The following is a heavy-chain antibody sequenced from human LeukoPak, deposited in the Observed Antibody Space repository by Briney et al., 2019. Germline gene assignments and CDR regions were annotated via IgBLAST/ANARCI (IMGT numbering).Heavy chain of an antibody. CDR3: ARLQSILTGYYRGYYYYGMDV. CDR1: GGSTSSYY. CDR2: IYYSGST. J-gene: IGHJ6*02. D-gene: IGHD3-9*01. Sequence: KPSGTLSLTCTVSGGSTSSYYWSWIRQPPGKGLEWIGYIYYSGSTNYNPSLKSRVTISVDTSKNQFSLKLSSVTAADTAVYYCARLQSILTGYYRGYYYYGMDVWGQGTTVTVSS. V-gene: IGHV4-59*08.